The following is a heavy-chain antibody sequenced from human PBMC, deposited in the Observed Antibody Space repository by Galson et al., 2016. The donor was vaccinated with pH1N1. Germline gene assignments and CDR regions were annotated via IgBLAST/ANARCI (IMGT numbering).Heavy chain of an antibody. D-gene: IGHD6-19*01. J-gene: IGHJ4*02. CDR1: GYTFTSYG. CDR2: VSTSNGNT. CDR3: ARLGASVGGTTY. V-gene: IGHV1-18*01. Sequence: LVKVSCKASGYTFTSYGISWVRQAPGQGLEFMGWVSTSNGNTHFAQKFQGRVTLTTDTSTSTAYMELRSLRSDDTAVYYCARLGASVGGTTYWGQGTLVTASS.